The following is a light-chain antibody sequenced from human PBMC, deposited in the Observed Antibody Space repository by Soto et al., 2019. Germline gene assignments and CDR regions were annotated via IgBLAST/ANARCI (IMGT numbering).Light chain of an antibody. CDR1: QGIKND. Sequence: AIQMTQSPSSLSASVGDTVTITCRASQGIKNDLTWFQQKPGKAPRLLIYGASALYSGVPSRFSGSGSGIDFTLTISSLQPEDFATYYCLQDFSYPRAFGPGTKVDIK. CDR2: GAS. CDR3: LQDFSYPRA. V-gene: IGKV1-6*01. J-gene: IGKJ3*01.